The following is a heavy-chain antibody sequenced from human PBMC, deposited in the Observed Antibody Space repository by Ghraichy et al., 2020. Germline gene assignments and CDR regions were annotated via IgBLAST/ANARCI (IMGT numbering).Heavy chain of an antibody. J-gene: IGHJ4*02. V-gene: IGHV3-23*01. D-gene: IGHD5-18*01. CDR2: ISGSGGST. Sequence: GSLRLSCAASGFTFSSYAMSWVRQAPGKGLEWVSAISGSGGSTYYADSVKGRFTISRDNSKNTLYLQMNSLRAEDTAVYYCAHTPAMVPHYFDYWGQGTLVTVSS. CDR1: GFTFSSYA. CDR3: AHTPAMVPHYFDY.